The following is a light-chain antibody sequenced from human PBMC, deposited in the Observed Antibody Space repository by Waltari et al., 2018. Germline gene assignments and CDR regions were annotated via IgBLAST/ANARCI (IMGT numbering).Light chain of an antibody. Sequence: DIQMTQSPSSLSASVGDRVTITCQASQDISNYFNWYQQKPGKAPKLLIYEASNLETGVPSRFSGSGSGTDFTFTISSLQPEDIATYYCQQYDNLPLTFGGGTKVEIK. CDR2: EAS. J-gene: IGKJ4*01. V-gene: IGKV1-33*01. CDR3: QQYDNLPLT. CDR1: QDISNY.